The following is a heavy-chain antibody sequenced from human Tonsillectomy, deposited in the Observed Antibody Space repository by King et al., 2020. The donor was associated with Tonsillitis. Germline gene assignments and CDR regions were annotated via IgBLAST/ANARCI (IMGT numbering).Heavy chain of an antibody. CDR2: IHPNTGGT. D-gene: IGHD3-16*02. Sequence: VQLVESGAEVKKPGASVNVSCKASGYTFTGYYMHWVRQAPGQRLEWMGWIHPNTGGTNYAQKFQGRVTMTRDTSISTAHMELSRLRSDDTAVYYCARDLYVWGSYRPLGYWGQGTLVTVSS. J-gene: IGHJ4*02. V-gene: IGHV1-2*02. CDR3: ARDLYVWGSYRPLGY. CDR1: GYTFTGYY.